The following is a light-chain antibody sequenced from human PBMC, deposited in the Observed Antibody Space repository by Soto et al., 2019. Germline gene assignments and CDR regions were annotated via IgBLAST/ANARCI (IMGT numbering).Light chain of an antibody. CDR2: LAS. CDR1: QGIGSY. V-gene: IGKV1-9*01. Sequence: DVQLTQSPSFLSTSVGDRVTITCRASQGIGSYLAWYQQKPGKAPKFLICLASTLQSGVPSSFSGSGSGTEFNLTISSLQPEDFATYYCQQLNTYPRTFGQGTKVDIK. J-gene: IGKJ1*01. CDR3: QQLNTYPRT.